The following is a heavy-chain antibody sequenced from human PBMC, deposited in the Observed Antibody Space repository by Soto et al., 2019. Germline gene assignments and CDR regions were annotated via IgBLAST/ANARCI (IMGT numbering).Heavy chain of an antibody. CDR2: ITGGGENT. J-gene: IGHJ5*02. CDR1: GFTFSSYA. D-gene: IGHD6-19*01. CDR3: AKGRIAVAAPFNWFDP. Sequence: EVQLLESGGGLVQPGGSLRHSCAASGFTFSSYAMSWVRQAPGKGLEWVSSITGGGENTHYADSVKGRFTISRDNSKNTLSLPMNSPRVYDTAGYHCAKGRIAVAAPFNWFDPWGQGTLVTVSS. V-gene: IGHV3-23*01.